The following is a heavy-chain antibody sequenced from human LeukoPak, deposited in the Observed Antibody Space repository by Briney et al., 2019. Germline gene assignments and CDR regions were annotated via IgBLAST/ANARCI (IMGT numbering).Heavy chain of an antibody. CDR1: GITFSDYH. D-gene: IGHD1-26*01. CDR3: ARHSVGVGATLGDYFDY. J-gene: IGHJ4*02. V-gene: IGHV4-34*01. Sequence: GSLRLSCAASGITFSDYHMSWIRQPPGKGLEWIGEINHSGSTNYNPSLKSRVTISVDTSKNQFSLKLSSVTAADTAVYYCARHSVGVGATLGDYFDYWGQGTLVTVSS. CDR2: INHSGST.